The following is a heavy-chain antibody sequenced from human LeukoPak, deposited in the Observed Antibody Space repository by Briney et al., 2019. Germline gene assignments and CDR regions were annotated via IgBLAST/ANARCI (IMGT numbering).Heavy chain of an antibody. J-gene: IGHJ4*02. CDR3: ARSLSHGEMDVPFDY. Sequence: SETLSLTCTVSGGSISSSSYYWGWIRQPPGKGLEWIGSIYYSGSTYYNPSLKSRVTISVDTSKNQFSLKLSSVTAADTAVYYCARSLSHGEMDVPFDYWGQGTLVTVSS. CDR2: IYYSGST. V-gene: IGHV4-39*01. CDR1: GGSISSSSYY. D-gene: IGHD3-10*01.